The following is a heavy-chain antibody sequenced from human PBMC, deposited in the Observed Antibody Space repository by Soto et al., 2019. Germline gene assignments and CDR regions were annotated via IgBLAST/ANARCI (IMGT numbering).Heavy chain of an antibody. CDR1: GFTFSSYG. V-gene: IGHV3-30*18. CDR3: AKVWSGYGYYYYGMDV. D-gene: IGHD3-3*01. Sequence: PGGSLRLSCAASGFTFSSYGMHWVRQAPGKGLEWVAVISYDGSNKYYADSVKGRFTISRDNSKNTLYLQMNSLRAEDTAVYYCAKVWSGYGYYYYGMDVWGQGTTVTVSS. J-gene: IGHJ6*02. CDR2: ISYDGSNK.